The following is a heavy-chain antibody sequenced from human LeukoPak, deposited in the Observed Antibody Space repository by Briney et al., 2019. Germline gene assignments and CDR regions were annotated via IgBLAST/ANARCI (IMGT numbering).Heavy chain of an antibody. D-gene: IGHD6-13*01. Sequence: SETLSPTCTVSGGSISSYYWSWIRQPPGKGLEWIGYIYYSGSTNYNPSLKSRVTISVDTSKNQFSLKLSSVTAADTAVYYCAKDMTAAAGTRRFDPWGQGTLVTVSS. V-gene: IGHV4-59*01. J-gene: IGHJ5*02. CDR2: IYYSGST. CDR1: GGSISSYY. CDR3: AKDMTAAAGTRRFDP.